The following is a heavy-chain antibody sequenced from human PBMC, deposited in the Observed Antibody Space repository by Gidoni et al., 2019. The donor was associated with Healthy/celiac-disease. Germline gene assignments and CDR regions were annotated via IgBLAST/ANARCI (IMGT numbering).Heavy chain of an antibody. CDR1: AGSFSPYY. V-gene: IGHV4-34*01. D-gene: IGHD3-10*01. J-gene: IGHJ4*02. CDR3: ARRWRITVVRGVNDGFTG. CDR2: VNHSGRT. Sequence: QAPLQQWGAGLLKPSETLSLPCAVYAGSFSPYYWSWIRQPPGKGLEWIGDVNHSGRTNNNPSLKNRVTITVDTSKNQFSLKLSSVTAADTAVYYWARRWRITVVRGVNDGFTGWGQGTLVTVSS.